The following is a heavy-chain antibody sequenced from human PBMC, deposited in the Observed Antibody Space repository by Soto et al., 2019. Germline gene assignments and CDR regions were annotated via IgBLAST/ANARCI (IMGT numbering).Heavy chain of an antibody. CDR1: RFTFRNYG. CDR2: ISPTGEQR. CDR3: AKRYGSGSYRDFNSYYGMDI. J-gene: IGHJ6*02. D-gene: IGHD3-10*01. V-gene: IGHV3-23*01. Sequence: PGGSLRLSCAASRFTFRNYGMSWVRQGPGKGLEWVSGISPTGEQRFYVDSVKGRFFISRDNPQNTLSLEMSNLRADDTAVDYRAKRYGSGSYRDFNSYYGMDIWGQGTSVTVS.